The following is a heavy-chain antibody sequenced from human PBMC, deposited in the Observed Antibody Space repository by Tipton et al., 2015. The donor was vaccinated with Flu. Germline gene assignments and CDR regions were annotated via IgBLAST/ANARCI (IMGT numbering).Heavy chain of an antibody. CDR3: AKDMLTGEFVFDS. D-gene: IGHD3-9*01. CDR2: ITGDGSTT. V-gene: IGHV3-43*02. J-gene: IGHJ4*02. Sequence: AASGFSFDDYAMHWVRQAPGKGLEWVSLITGDGSTTYYADSVKGRFTISRDNSENSLFLQMNRLRTEDTAFYFCAKDMLTGEFVFDSWGQGALFTVSS. CDR1: GFSFDDYA.